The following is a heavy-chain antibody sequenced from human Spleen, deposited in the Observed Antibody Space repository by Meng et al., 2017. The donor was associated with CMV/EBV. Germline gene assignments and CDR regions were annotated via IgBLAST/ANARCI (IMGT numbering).Heavy chain of an antibody. V-gene: IGHV4-31*02. CDR3: ARERYYYDRSGYYYFFDS. J-gene: IGHJ4*02. CDR2: IFYSGNT. D-gene: IGHD3-22*01. CDR1: ISSCAYY. Sequence: ISSCAYYWSWIRQLPGKGLEWIGYIFYSGNTHYNPSLESRVTILVDTSMNQFSLRLSSVTAADTAVYYCARERYYYDRSGYYYFFDSWGQGTLVTVSS.